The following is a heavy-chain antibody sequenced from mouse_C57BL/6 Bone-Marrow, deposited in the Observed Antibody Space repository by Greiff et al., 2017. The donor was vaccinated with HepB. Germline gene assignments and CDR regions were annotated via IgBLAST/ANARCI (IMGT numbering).Heavy chain of an antibody. CDR2: INSDGGST. Sequence: EVKVVESGGGLVQPGESLKLSCESNEYEFPSHDMSWVRKTPEKRLELVAAINSDGGSTYYPDTMERRFIISRDNTKKTLYLQMSSLRSEDTALYDCARYGSSYGWYFDVWGTGTTVTVSS. J-gene: IGHJ1*03. CDR3: ARYGSSYGWYFDV. CDR1: EYEFPSHD. D-gene: IGHD1-1*01. V-gene: IGHV5-2*01.